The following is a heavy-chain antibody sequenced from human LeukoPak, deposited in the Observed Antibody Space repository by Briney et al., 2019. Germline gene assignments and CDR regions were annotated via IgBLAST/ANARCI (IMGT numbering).Heavy chain of an antibody. CDR1: GFTFSSYE. Sequence: GGSLRLSCAASGFTFSSYEMNWVRQAPGKGLEWVSYISSSGSTIYYADSVKGRFTISRDNAKNSLYLQMNSLRAEDTAVYYCARAHSSDDYWGQGTLVTVSS. D-gene: IGHD2-21*01. CDR3: ARAHSSDDY. V-gene: IGHV3-48*03. J-gene: IGHJ4*02. CDR2: ISSSGSTI.